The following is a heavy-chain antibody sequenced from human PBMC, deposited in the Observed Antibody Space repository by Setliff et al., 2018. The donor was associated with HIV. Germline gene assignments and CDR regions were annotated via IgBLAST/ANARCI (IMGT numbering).Heavy chain of an antibody. CDR1: GFTFSSYS. V-gene: IGHV3-48*01. CDR2: ISSSSSTI. J-gene: IGHJ4*02. D-gene: IGHD4-17*01. CDR3: ARAWSDYGDYDLESFDY. Sequence: GGSLRLSCAASGFTFSSYSMNWVRQAPGKGLEWVSYISSSSSTIYYADSVKGRFTISRDNAKNSLYLQMNSLRAEDTAVYYCARAWSDYGDYDLESFDYWGQGTLVTVSS.